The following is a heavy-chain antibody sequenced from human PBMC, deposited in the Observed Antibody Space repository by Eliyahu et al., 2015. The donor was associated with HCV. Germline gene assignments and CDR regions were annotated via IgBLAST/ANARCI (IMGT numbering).Heavy chain of an antibody. Sequence: QVQLRESGPGLVKPSETLFLTCTXXGQSLXXGYQWAWIRQTLGKGLESIGRILESGPATYSPSLKSRATLSVDRAKNQFSLTLTSMTAADTAVYYCARDLGNGYNAWGQGTLVTVSS. CDR1: GQSLXXGYQ. D-gene: IGHD5-24*01. CDR3: ARDLGNGYNA. CDR2: ILESGPA. J-gene: IGHJ1*01. V-gene: IGHV4-38-2*02.